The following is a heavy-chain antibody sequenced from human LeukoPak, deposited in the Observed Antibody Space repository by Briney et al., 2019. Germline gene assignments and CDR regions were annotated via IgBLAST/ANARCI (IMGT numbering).Heavy chain of an antibody. CDR3: VRHAVSAGGLTTSWFDP. J-gene: IGHJ5*02. CDR2: IYYIGTT. Sequence: MASETLSLTCSVSRGSISSYYWSWIRQPPGKGLEWIGYIYYIGTTNYNPSLKSRVTISVDTSKSQFSLKLSSVTAADTAVYYCVRHAVSAGGLTTSWFDPWGQGTLVTVSS. CDR1: RGSISSYY. D-gene: IGHD6-13*01. V-gene: IGHV4-59*08.